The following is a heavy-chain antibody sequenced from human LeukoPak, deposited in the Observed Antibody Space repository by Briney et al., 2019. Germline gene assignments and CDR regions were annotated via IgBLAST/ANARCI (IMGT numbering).Heavy chain of an antibody. J-gene: IGHJ4*02. V-gene: IGHV5-51*01. Sequence: GASLKISCKGSGSFFTSYWIGWVRKLPEKGLEWMGIIYPSDSDNSYRPSFQGQVTISAGKSISTAYRQWSSLKASDTAMYYCARHWQALAEYCGEGTLGSVSS. CDR2: IYPSDSDN. D-gene: IGHD6-13*01. CDR1: GSFFTSYW. CDR3: ARHWQALAEY.